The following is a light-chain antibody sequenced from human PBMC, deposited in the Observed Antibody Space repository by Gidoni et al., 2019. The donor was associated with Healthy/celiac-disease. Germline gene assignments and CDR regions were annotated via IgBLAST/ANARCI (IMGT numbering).Light chain of an antibody. CDR2: WAS. J-gene: IGKJ1*01. V-gene: IGKV4-1*01. Sequence: DIVMTQSPDSLAASLGERATINCKSSQSVLYSSNNKNYLAWYQQKPGQPPKLLIYWASTRESGVPDRFSGSGSGTDFTLTISSLQAEDVAVYYCQQYYSTPTFGQXTKVEIK. CDR3: QQYYSTPT. CDR1: QSVLYSSNNKNY.